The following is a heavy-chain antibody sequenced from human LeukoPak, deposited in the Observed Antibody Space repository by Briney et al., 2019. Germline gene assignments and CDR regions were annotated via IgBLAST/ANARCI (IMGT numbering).Heavy chain of an antibody. CDR2: INQGGSEK. Sequence: GGSLRLSCAASGFTFSSYWMSWVRQAPEKGLEWVANINQGGSEKYYVDSVKGRFTISRDNAKHSLYLQMNSLRAEDTAVYYCARGETALDSWGQGTQVTVSS. D-gene: IGHD5-18*01. CDR3: ARGETALDS. V-gene: IGHV3-7*01. J-gene: IGHJ4*02. CDR1: GFTFSSYW.